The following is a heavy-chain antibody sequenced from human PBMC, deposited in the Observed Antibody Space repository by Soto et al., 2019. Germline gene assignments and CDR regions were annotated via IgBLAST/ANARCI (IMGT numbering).Heavy chain of an antibody. CDR3: ATGFLEWLLSV. CDR1: GYTFTHHY. Sequence: GGSVKGSCTGSGYTFTHHYIHWVRQAPGQGLEWMGMINPSGGSTSYAQKFQGRVTMTRDTSTSTVYMELSSLRSEDTAVYYCATGFLEWLLSVWGKGTTVTVS. V-gene: IGHV1-46*01. D-gene: IGHD3-3*01. J-gene: IGHJ6*03. CDR2: INPSGGST.